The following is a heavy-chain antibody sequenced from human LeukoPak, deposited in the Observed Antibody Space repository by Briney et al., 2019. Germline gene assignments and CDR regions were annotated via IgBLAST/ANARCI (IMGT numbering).Heavy chain of an antibody. CDR1: GFTFNSYA. CDR3: AKDHYYDSSGYHFDY. V-gene: IGHV3-23*01. CDR2: ISSSGNNT. D-gene: IGHD3-22*01. Sequence: GSLRLSCAASGFTFNSYAMNWVRQAPGKGLEWVSTISSSGNNTYYTDSVKGRFTISRDNSKNTLFLQMNSLRAEDTAVYYCAKDHYYDSSGYHFDYWGQGTLVTVSS. J-gene: IGHJ4*02.